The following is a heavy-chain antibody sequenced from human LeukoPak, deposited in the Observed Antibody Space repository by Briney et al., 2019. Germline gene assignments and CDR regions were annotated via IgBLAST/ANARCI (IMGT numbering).Heavy chain of an antibody. Sequence: PSETLFLTCAVYGGSFSGYYWSWLRQPPGKGLEWIGEINHSGSTNYNPSLKSRVTISVDTSKNQFSLKLSSVTAADTAVYYCARVGPYCSSTSCYGDFDYWGQGTLVTVSS. CDR2: INHSGST. CDR3: ARVGPYCSSTSCYGDFDY. J-gene: IGHJ4*02. D-gene: IGHD2-2*01. V-gene: IGHV4-34*01. CDR1: GGSFSGYY.